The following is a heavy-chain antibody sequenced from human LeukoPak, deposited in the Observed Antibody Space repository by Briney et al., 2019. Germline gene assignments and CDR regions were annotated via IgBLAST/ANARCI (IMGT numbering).Heavy chain of an antibody. D-gene: IGHD3-22*01. J-gene: IGHJ4*02. CDR1: GYTSTGYY. V-gene: IGHV1-2*02. Sequence: ASVKVSCKASGYTSTGYYMHWVRQAPGQGLEWMGWINPNSGGTNYAQKFQGRVTMTRDTSISTAYMELSRLRSDDTAVYYCASSAYDSSGYYQYYFDYWGQGTLVTVSS. CDR2: INPNSGGT. CDR3: ASSAYDSSGYYQYYFDY.